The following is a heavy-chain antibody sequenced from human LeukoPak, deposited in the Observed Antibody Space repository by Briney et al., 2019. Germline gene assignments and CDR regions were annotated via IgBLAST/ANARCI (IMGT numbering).Heavy chain of an antibody. D-gene: IGHD1-26*01. Sequence: GGSLRLSCSASGFTFSSYAMHWVRQAPGKGLEYVSAISSNGGSTYYADSVKGRFTISRDNSKNTLYLQMSSLRSEDTAVYYCARELEYSGSYDYWGQGTLVTVSS. CDR2: ISSNGGST. CDR1: GFTFSSYA. V-gene: IGHV3-64*04. CDR3: ARELEYSGSYDY. J-gene: IGHJ4*02.